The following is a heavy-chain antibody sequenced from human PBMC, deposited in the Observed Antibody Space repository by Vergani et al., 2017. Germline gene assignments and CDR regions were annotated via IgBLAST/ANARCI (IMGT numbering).Heavy chain of an antibody. V-gene: IGHV3-30*18. J-gene: IGHJ4*02. CDR1: VFTFSSYG. Sequence: QVQLVESGGGVVQPGRSLRLSCAASVFTFSSYGMHCVRQAPGKGLEWVAVISYDGSNKYYADSVKGRFTISRDNSKNTLYLQMNSLRAEDTAVYYCAKDRYSSSWYSEYYFDYWGQGTLVTVSS. CDR3: AKDRYSSSWYSEYYFDY. D-gene: IGHD6-13*01. CDR2: ISYDGSNK.